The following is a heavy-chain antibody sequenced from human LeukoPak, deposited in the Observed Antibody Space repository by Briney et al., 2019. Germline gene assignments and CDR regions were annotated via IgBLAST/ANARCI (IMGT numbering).Heavy chain of an antibody. Sequence: GGSLRLSCAASGFTFSSYGMHWVRQAPGKGLEWVAVISYDGSNKYYADSVKGRFTISRDNSKNTLYLQMNSLRAEDTAVYYCAKNYGDYDYWGQGTLVTVSS. V-gene: IGHV3-30*18. CDR3: AKNYGDYDY. CDR1: GFTFSSYG. D-gene: IGHD4-17*01. J-gene: IGHJ4*02. CDR2: ISYDGSNK.